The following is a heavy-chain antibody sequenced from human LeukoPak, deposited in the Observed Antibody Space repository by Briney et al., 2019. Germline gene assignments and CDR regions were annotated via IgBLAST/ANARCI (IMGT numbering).Heavy chain of an antibody. V-gene: IGHV3-49*04. CDR1: GFTFGDYA. D-gene: IGHD3-10*01. CDR2: IRSKAFDETT. Sequence: GGSLRLSCTASGFTFGDYAMSWVRQAPGKGLQWVGFIRSKAFDETTEYAASVKGRFTISRDDSKSIAYLQMNSLKIEDTAVYYCASSFGQLSFFDYWGQGALVTVSS. J-gene: IGHJ4*02. CDR3: ASSFGQLSFFDY.